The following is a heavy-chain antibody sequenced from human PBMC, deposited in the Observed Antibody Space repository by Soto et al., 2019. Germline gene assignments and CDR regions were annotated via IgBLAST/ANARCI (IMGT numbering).Heavy chain of an antibody. Sequence: PSETLSLTCTVSGGSISSYYWSWIRQPPGKGLEWIGYIYYSGSTNYNPSLKSRVIISVDTSKNQFSLKLSSVTAADTAVYYCARGKLDSSGYQPDYWGRGTLVTVSS. V-gene: IGHV4-59*08. CDR1: GGSISSYY. D-gene: IGHD3-22*01. J-gene: IGHJ4*02. CDR3: ARGKLDSSGYQPDY. CDR2: IYYSGST.